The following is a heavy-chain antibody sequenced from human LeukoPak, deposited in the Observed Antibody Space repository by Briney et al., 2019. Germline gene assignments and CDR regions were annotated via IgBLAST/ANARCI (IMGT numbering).Heavy chain of an antibody. D-gene: IGHD3-16*02. V-gene: IGHV4-59*01. Sequence: SETLSFTCTVSGGSISSYYWSWIRQPPGKELEWIGYIYYSGSTNYNPSLKSRVTISVDTSKNQFSLKLSSVTAADTAVYYCARGPFMITFGGVIVNDNWFDPWGQGTLVTVSS. CDR2: IYYSGST. J-gene: IGHJ5*02. CDR1: GGSISSYY. CDR3: ARGPFMITFGGVIVNDNWFDP.